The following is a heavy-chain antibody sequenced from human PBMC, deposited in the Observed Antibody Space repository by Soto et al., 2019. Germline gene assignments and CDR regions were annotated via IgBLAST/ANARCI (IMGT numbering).Heavy chain of an antibody. Sequence: EVQLSESGGGLVQPGGSLRLSCAASGFTFDDYTMHWVRQVPGKGLDWVSTISWDGGTTYYADSVKGRFTISRDNSKSSLYLQMNGLRTEDSAVYYCAKGGDYWYFDLWGRGTLATVSS. CDR1: GFTFDDYT. CDR2: ISWDGGTT. V-gene: IGHV3-43*01. D-gene: IGHD3-16*01. CDR3: AKGGDYWYFDL. J-gene: IGHJ2*01.